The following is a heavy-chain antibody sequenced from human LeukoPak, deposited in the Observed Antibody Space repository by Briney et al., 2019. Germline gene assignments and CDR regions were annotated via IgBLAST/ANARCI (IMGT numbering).Heavy chain of an antibody. Sequence: PGGSLRLSCAGSGFSFGDYAFHWVRQSPGMGLEWVSGILRDGRSKGYPDSVRGRFTISRDNAKNSLYLQMNSLRTEDTALYYCAKDRHGDLDSWGQGTLVTVSS. J-gene: IGHJ4*02. CDR2: ILRDGRSK. CDR3: AKDRHGDLDS. D-gene: IGHD4-17*01. V-gene: IGHV3-9*01. CDR1: GFSFGDYA.